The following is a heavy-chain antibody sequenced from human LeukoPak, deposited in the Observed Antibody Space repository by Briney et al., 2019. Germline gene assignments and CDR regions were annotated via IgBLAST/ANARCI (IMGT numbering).Heavy chain of an antibody. D-gene: IGHD6-6*01. CDR2: INPNSGGT. CDR3: ARDPGYSSSSRDGDY. J-gene: IGHJ4*02. CDR1: EYTFTGYY. V-gene: IGHV1-2*02. Sequence: ASVKVSCKASEYTFTGYYMHWVRQAPGQGLEWMGWINPNSGGTNYAQKFQGRVTMTRDTSISTAYMELSRLRSDDTAVYYCARDPGYSSSSRDGDYWGQGTLVTVSS.